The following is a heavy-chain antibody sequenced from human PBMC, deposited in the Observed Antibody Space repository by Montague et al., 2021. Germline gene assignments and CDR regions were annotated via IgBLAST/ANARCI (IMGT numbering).Heavy chain of an antibody. CDR3: ARAEDYYGSGSYLGFDY. CDR2: IFYSGNT. J-gene: IGHJ4*02. D-gene: IGHD3-10*01. Sequence: TLSLTCTVSGGSISSGGYYWSWIRQLPGKGLEWIGYIFYSGNTYYNPSLKSRVTISVDTSKNQFSLKLSSVTAADTAVYYCARAEDYYGSGSYLGFDYWGQGTLVTVSP. CDR1: GGSISSGGYY. V-gene: IGHV4-31*03.